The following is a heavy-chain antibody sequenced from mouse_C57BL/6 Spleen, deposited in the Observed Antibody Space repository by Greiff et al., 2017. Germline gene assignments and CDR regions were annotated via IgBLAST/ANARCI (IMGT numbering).Heavy chain of an antibody. Sequence: VQLQQSGAELVRPGASVTLSCKASGYTFTDYEMHWVKQTPVHGLEWIGAIDPETGGTAYNQKFKGKAILTADKSSSTAYMELRSLTSEDSAVYYWTRSDYGSSYVYFDVWGTGTTVTVSS. V-gene: IGHV1-15*01. D-gene: IGHD1-1*01. CDR1: GYTFTDYE. CDR3: TRSDYGSSYVYFDV. J-gene: IGHJ1*03. CDR2: IDPETGGT.